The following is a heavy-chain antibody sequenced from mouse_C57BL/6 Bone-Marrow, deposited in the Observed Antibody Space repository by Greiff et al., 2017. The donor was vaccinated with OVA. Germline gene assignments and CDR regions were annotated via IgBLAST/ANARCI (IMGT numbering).Heavy chain of an antibody. V-gene: IGHV1-76*01. CDR2: IYPGSGNT. J-gene: IGHJ2*01. D-gene: IGHD2-3*01. Sequence: VQVVESGAEVVRPGASVKLSCKASGYTFTDHYINWVKQRPGQGLEWIARIYPGSGNTYYNEKFKGKATLTAEKYSNTANMQLSGLASEDAAVYFCARDDGYIFEYWGQGTTLTVSS. CDR3: ARDDGYIFEY. CDR1: GYTFTDHY.